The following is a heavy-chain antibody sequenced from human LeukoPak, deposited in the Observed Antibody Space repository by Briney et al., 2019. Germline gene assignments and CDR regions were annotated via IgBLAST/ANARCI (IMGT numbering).Heavy chain of an antibody. J-gene: IGHJ5*02. CDR1: GFTFSSYE. V-gene: IGHV3-48*03. Sequence: GRSLRLSCAASGFTFSSYEMNWVRQAPGKGLEWVSYISKSGITIYYADSVKGRFTISRDNAKNSLYLQMNSLRAEDTAVYYCARVVWFDPWGQGTLVTVSS. CDR3: ARVVWFDP. CDR2: ISKSGITI.